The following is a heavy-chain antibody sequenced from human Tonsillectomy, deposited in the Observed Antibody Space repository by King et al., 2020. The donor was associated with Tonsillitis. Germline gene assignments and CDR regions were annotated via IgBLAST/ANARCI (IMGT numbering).Heavy chain of an antibody. Sequence: VQLVESGGGLVKPGGSLRLSCAASGFHFSTYSMNWFRQAPGKGLEWVSSISGGSSYIYYEDSVKGRFTISRDNAKNSLYLEMNSLRVEDTAIYYCARRRGVGAAPDDLWGQGTLVTVSS. V-gene: IGHV3-21*01. D-gene: IGHD6-13*01. CDR1: GFHFSTYS. CDR3: ARRRGVGAAPDDL. CDR2: ISGGSSYI. J-gene: IGHJ5*02.